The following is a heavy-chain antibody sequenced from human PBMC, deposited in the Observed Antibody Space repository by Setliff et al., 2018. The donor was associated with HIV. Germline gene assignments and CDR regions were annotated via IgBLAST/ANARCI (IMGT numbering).Heavy chain of an antibody. D-gene: IGHD6-6*01. Sequence: GGSLRLSCAASGFTFSSYAMSWVRQAPGKGLEWVSVIYSGGSSTYYADSVKGRFTISRDNSKNTLYLQMNSLRADDTAVYFCATRGIYSSSSLLFDYWGRGTLVTVSS. CDR3: ATRGIYSSSSLLFDY. CDR2: IYSGGSST. CDR1: GFTFSSYA. V-gene: IGHV3-23*03. J-gene: IGHJ4*02.